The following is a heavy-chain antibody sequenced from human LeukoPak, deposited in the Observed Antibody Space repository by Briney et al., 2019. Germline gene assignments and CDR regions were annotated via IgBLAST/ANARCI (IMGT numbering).Heavy chain of an antibody. J-gene: IGHJ4*02. Sequence: SETLSLTCTVSGDSINTYYWNWIRQPPGKGLEWIGEINHSGSANYNPSLKSRVTISLDTSKNQFSLKLSSVTAADTAVYYCARGQGTVTTHWGQGTLVTVSS. CDR1: GDSINTYY. D-gene: IGHD4-17*01. V-gene: IGHV4-34*01. CDR3: ARGQGTVTTH. CDR2: INHSGSA.